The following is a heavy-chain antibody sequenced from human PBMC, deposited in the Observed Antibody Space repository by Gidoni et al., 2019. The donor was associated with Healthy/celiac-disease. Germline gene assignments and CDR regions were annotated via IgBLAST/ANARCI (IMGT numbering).Heavy chain of an antibody. V-gene: IGHV3-30*18. Sequence: QVQLVESGGGVVQPGRSLRLSCAASGFTFRSHGMHWVRQAPGKGLEWVAVISYDGSNKYYADSVKGRFTISRDNSKNTLYLQMNSLRAEDTAVYYCAKSRGAPNYYDLRAGERWGQGTLVTVSS. CDR3: AKSRGAPNYYDLRAGER. CDR2: ISYDGSNK. J-gene: IGHJ4*02. D-gene: IGHD3-22*01. CDR1: GFTFRSHG.